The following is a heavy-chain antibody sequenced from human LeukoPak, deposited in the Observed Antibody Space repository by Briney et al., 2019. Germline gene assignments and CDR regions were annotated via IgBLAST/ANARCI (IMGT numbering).Heavy chain of an antibody. V-gene: IGHV4-38-2*02. D-gene: IGHD3-22*01. CDR1: GYSISSGYY. CDR2: IYHSGST. J-gene: IGHJ4*02. CDR3: ARVLLGDYDSSGYGYYFDY. Sequence: PSETLSLTCTVSGYSISSGYYWGWIRQPPGKGLEWIGSIYHSGSTYYNPSLKSRATISVDTSKNQFSLKLSSVTAADTAVYYCARVLLGDYDSSGYGYYFDYWGQGTLVTVSS.